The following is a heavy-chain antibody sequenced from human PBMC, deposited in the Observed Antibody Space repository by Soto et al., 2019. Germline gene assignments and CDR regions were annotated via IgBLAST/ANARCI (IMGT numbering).Heavy chain of an antibody. D-gene: IGHD1-1*01. CDR1: GFSLSTSGVG. CDR3: AHSYAVGGNPKPFAY. J-gene: IGHJ4*02. CDR2: IYWNDDK. V-gene: IGHV2-5*01. Sequence: SGPTLVNPTQTLTLTCTFSGFSLSTSGVGVGWIRQPPGKALEWLALIYWNDDKRYSPSLKSRLTITKDTSKNQVVLTMTNMEPVDTATYYFAHSYAVGGNPKPFAYGGQGTLATVPS.